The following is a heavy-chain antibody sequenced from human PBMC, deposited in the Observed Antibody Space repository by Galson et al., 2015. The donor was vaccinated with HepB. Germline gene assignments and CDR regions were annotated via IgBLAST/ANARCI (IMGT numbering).Heavy chain of an antibody. J-gene: IGHJ6*03. CDR1: GGTFSSYA. Sequence: SVKVSCKASGGTFSSYAISWVRQAPGQGLEWIGGVIPIFGTANYAQKFQGRVTITADESTSTAYMELSSLRSEDTAVYYCARGYYDSSGYSYYMDVWGKGTTVTVSS. V-gene: IGHV1-69*13. D-gene: IGHD3-22*01. CDR2: VIPIFGTA. CDR3: ARGYYDSSGYSYYMDV.